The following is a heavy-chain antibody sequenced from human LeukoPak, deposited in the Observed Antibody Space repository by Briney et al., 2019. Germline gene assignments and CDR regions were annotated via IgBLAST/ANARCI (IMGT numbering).Heavy chain of an antibody. J-gene: IGHJ4*02. CDR1: GGSISSSSYY. V-gene: IGHV4-39*01. D-gene: IGHD6-6*01. Sequence: SETLSLTCTVSGGSISSSSYYWGWIRQPPGKGLEWIGSIYYSGSTYYNPSLKSRVTISVDTAKNQFSLKLSSVTAADTAVYYCARRLWLVGYFDYWGQGTLVTVSS. CDR2: IYYSGST. CDR3: ARRLWLVGYFDY.